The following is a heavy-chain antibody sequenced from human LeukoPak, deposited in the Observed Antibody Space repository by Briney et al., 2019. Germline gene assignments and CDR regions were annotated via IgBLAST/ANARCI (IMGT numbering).Heavy chain of an antibody. Sequence: PGGSLRLSCAASGFTVSSNHMTWVRQAPGKGLEWVSEIYTGGLTFYADSVTGRFTISRDNSKNTVYLQMNSLGVEDTARYYCARDNAPAGGGLEYGGQGTLVTVSS. CDR2: IYTGGLT. D-gene: IGHD2-2*01. CDR1: GFTVSSNH. V-gene: IGHV3-53*01. J-gene: IGHJ4*02. CDR3: ARDNAPAGGGLEY.